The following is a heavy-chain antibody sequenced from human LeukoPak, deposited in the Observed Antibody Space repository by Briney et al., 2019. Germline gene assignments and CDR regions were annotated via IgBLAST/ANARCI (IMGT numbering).Heavy chain of an antibody. CDR1: GGSISSGGYY. J-gene: IGHJ4*02. V-gene: IGHV4-31*03. CDR3: ARVGGYYPRNIDY. D-gene: IGHD3-22*01. Sequence: SQTLSLTCTVSGGSISSGGYYWSWIRRHPGKGLEWIGYIYYSGSTYYNPSLKSRVTISVDTSKNQFSLKLSSVTAADTAVYYCARVGGYYPRNIDYWGQGTLVTVSS. CDR2: IYYSGST.